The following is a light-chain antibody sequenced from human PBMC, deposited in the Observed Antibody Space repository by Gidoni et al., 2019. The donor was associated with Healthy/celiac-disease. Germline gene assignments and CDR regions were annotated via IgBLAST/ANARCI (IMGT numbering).Light chain of an antibody. V-gene: IGKV1-39*01. CDR1: QSISSY. CDR2: AAS. J-gene: IGKJ4*01. CDR3: QQSYSTPLT. Sequence: DIQMTQSPSSLPASVGDRVTITCRASQSISSYLNWYQQKPGKAPKLLIYAASSLQSGVPSRFSGSGSGTDFTLTISSLQPEDFATYYCQQSYSTPLTFXGXTKVEIK.